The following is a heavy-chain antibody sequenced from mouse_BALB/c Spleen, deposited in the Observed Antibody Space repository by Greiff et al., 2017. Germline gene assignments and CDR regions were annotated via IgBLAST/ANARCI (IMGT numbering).Heavy chain of an antibody. D-gene: IGHD2-2*01. CDR2: INPSNGGT. CDR1: GYTFTSYY. J-gene: IGHJ2*01. V-gene: IGHV1S81*02. Sequence: QVHVKQSGAELVKPGASVKLSCKASGYTFTSYYMYWVKQRPGQGLEWIGEINPSNGGTNFNEKFKSKATLTVDKSSSTAYMQLSSLTSEDSAVYYCTSYGYDPNYFDYWGQGTTLTVSS. CDR3: TSYGYDPNYFDY.